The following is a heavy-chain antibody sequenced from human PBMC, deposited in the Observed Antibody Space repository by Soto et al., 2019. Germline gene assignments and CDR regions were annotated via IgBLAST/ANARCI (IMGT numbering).Heavy chain of an antibody. CDR2: ISGSGGST. Sequence: EVQLLESGGGLVQPGGSLRLSCAASGFTFSNYAVTWVRQAPGKGLEWVSTISGSGGSTYYADSVKGRFTISRDKTTNTLYLQMNSLRAEDTAVYYCAKDPGSSWYEIDYWGQGTLVTVSS. CDR3: AKDPGSSWYEIDY. J-gene: IGHJ4*02. V-gene: IGHV3-23*01. D-gene: IGHD6-13*01. CDR1: GFTFSNYA.